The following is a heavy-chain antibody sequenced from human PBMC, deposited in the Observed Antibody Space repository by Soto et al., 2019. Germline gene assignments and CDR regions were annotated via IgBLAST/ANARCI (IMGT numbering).Heavy chain of an antibody. V-gene: IGHV3-48*01. Sequence: GGSLRLSCAASGFTFSSYSMNWVRQAPGKGLEWVSYISSSSSTIYYADSVKGRFTISRDNAKNSLYLQMNSLRAEDTAVYYCAREYYYYYMDVWGQGTTVTVSS. CDR3: AREYYYYYMDV. CDR2: ISSSSSTI. CDR1: GFTFSSYS. J-gene: IGHJ6*03.